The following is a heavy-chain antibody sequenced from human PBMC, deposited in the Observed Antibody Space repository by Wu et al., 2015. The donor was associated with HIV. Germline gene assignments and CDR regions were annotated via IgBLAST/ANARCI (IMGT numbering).Heavy chain of an antibody. Sequence: QVLLVQSGAEMRKPGASLRLSCKASGYTFNGFYLHWVRQAPGQGLEWMGWVNPNTGDTELAQKFQGRVTMTRDTSVNTAFMELSSLTSDDTGVYYCARGGTNSTSRYYYYYYMDVWGEGDRRSPS. CDR1: GYTFNGFY. CDR2: VNPNTGDT. D-gene: IGHD2-2*01. CDR3: ARGGTNSTSRYYYYYYMDV. V-gene: IGHV1-2*02. J-gene: IGHJ6*03.